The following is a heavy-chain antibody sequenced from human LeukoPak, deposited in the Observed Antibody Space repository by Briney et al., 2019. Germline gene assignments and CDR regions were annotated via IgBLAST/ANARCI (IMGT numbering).Heavy chain of an antibody. CDR2: ISYDGTNK. J-gene: IGHJ4*02. CDR3: ARGGVFYYDSSGYYSYFDY. D-gene: IGHD3-22*01. V-gene: IGHV3-30*04. CDR1: GFTFSNYA. Sequence: GGSLRLSCTASGFTFSNYAMQWVRQAPGKGLEGVTVISYDGTNKYYADSVKGRFTISRDTSQNTVYLQMNSQRPEDTAVYYCARGGVFYYDSSGYYSYFDYWGQGTLVTVSS.